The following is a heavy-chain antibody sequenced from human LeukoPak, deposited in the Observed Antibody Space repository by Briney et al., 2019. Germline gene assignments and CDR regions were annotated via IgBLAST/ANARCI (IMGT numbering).Heavy chain of an antibody. V-gene: IGHV4-31*03. CDR3: ARVWSYDFWSGRTESGWFDP. D-gene: IGHD3-3*01. Sequence: PSQTLSLTCSVSGGSISSGGYSWNWIRQHPGKGLEWIGYIYYSGSTYYNPSLKSRVTISVDTSKNQFSLKLSSVTAADTAIYYCARVWSYDFWSGRTESGWFDPWGQGTLVTVS. CDR2: IYYSGST. CDR1: GGSISSGGYS. J-gene: IGHJ5*02.